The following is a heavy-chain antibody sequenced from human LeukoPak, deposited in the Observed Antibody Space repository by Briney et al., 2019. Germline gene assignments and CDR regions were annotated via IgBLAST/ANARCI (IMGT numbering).Heavy chain of an antibody. CDR1: GGSISSSSYY. Sequence: SETLSLTCTVSGGSISSSSYYWGWIRQPPGKGLEWIGSIYYSGSTYYNPSLKSRVTISVDTSKNQFSLKLSSVTAADTAVYYCARPYGDFDAFDIWGQGTMVTVSS. J-gene: IGHJ3*02. CDR2: IYYSGST. V-gene: IGHV4-39*01. CDR3: ARPYGDFDAFDI. D-gene: IGHD4-17*01.